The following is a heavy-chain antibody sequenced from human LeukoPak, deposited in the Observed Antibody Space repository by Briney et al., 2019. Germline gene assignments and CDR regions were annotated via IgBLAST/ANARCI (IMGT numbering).Heavy chain of an antibody. CDR3: ARTHDYGDYVVDY. CDR2: IYYSGNT. V-gene: IGHV4-39*01. D-gene: IGHD4-17*01. J-gene: IGHJ4*02. Sequence: SETLSLTCTVSGVSISSSNSYWGWIRQPPGKGLEWIGSIYYSGNTYYNASLKSQVSISIDTSKNRFSLKLTSVTAADTAVYYCARTHDYGDYVVDYWGQGTLVTVSS. CDR1: GVSISSSNSY.